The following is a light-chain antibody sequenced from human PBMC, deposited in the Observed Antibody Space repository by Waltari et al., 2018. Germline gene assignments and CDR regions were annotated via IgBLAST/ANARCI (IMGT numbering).Light chain of an antibody. CDR1: QSVRNN. V-gene: IGKV3-15*01. Sequence: EIVMTQSPATLSVSPGESATLSCRASQSVRNNLAWYQQRPGQAPRLLIYAAATRATGIPARFSGSGSGTEFTLTISSLQSEDFAVYYCEQSTNWPWTFGQGTKVEIK. J-gene: IGKJ1*01. CDR3: EQSTNWPWT. CDR2: AAA.